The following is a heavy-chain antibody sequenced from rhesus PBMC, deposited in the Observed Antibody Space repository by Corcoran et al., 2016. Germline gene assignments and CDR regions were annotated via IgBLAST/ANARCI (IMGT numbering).Heavy chain of an antibody. V-gene: IGHV4-76*01. CDR3: ASPSGRDAYFEF. D-gene: IGHD1-44*02. J-gene: IGHJ1*01. CDR1: GYSISSGYD. CDR2: IYGSRGSN. Sequence: QVHLQDSGPGVVKPSETPSLTCAVSGYSISSGYDWCWILQPPAHVLEWVGYIYGSRGSNSDKQSLKKRFTISKETSRTQCYMKRGSGTAADTAVYDCASPSGRDAYFEFWGQGALVTVYS.